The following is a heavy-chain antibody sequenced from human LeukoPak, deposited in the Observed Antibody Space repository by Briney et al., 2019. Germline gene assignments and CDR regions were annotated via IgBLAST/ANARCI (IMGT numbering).Heavy chain of an antibody. Sequence: SETLSLTCTVSGGSFGNYYWSWIRQPPGKGLEWIGYIYDSGTTNYNPSLKSRVTISVDTSKNQFSLKLSSVTAADTAVYYCARDFSAAFDIWGQGTMVTVSS. J-gene: IGHJ3*02. CDR1: GGSFGNYY. V-gene: IGHV4-59*01. CDR2: IYDSGTT. CDR3: ARDFSAAFDI. D-gene: IGHD2/OR15-2a*01.